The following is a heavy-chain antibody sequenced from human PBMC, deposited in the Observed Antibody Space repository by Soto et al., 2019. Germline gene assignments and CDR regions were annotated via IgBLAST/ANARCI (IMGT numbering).Heavy chain of an antibody. V-gene: IGHV1-3*01. CDR3: ASGSPGDTNYCYYYYMDV. J-gene: IGHJ6*03. Sequence: ASVKVSCKASGYTFTSYAMHWVRQAPGQRLEWMGWINAGNGNTKYSQKFQGRVTITRDTSASTAYMELSSLRSEDTAVYYCASGSPGDTNYCYYYYMDVWGKGTTVTVSS. CDR2: INAGNGNT. D-gene: IGHD3-10*01. CDR1: GYTFTSYA.